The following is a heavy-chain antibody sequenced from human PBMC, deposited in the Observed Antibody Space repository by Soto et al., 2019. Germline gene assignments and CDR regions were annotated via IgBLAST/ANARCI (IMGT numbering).Heavy chain of an antibody. CDR3: ARPPGYISDWYYFEL. Sequence: SVKVSCKAPVYPLINYYMHLVRQAPGQGFEWMGRISPKSGGTNYAQKFQGRVTMTWDTSLNTAYMELSSLMSEDTAVYYCARPPGYISDWYYFELWGQGTLVTVSS. V-gene: IGHV1-2*02. CDR2: ISPKSGGT. CDR1: VYPLINYY. D-gene: IGHD6-19*01. J-gene: IGHJ4*02.